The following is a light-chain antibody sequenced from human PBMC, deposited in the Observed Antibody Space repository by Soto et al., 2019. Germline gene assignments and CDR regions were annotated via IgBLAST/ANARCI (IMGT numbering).Light chain of an antibody. CDR3: QQYNKWPPWT. V-gene: IGKV3-15*01. CDR1: QSVSRF. J-gene: IGKJ1*01. CDR2: VAS. Sequence: IFMTQSPATLSVSRWETATLSCRASQSVSRFLAWYQQKPGQAPRLLIYVASTRATGIPARFSGSGSGTEFNLTISSLQSEDFAVYYCQQYNKWPPWTFGQGTKVDIK.